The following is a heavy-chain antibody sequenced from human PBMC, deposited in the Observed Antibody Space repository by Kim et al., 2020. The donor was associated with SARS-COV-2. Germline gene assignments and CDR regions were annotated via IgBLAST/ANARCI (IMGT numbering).Heavy chain of an antibody. CDR3: AKDAYDSSGYSTLY. Sequence: DSMKGRFSISRDNSKNSLYLQMNSMRTEDTALYYCAKDAYDSSGYSTLYWGQGTLVTVSS. V-gene: IGHV3-43*01. J-gene: IGHJ4*02. D-gene: IGHD3-22*01.